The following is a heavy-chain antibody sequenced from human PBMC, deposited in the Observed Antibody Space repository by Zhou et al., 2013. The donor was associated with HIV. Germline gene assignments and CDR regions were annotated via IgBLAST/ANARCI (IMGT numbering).Heavy chain of an antibody. V-gene: IGHV1-3*04. D-gene: IGHD6-19*01. Sequence: QVQLVQSGAEVKKPGASVQVSCRTSGYNFTTYSIHWVRQAPGQRPEWMGRINTGNGNTRYSQRFQGRVSISRDTSASATYMVLSSLKSEDTAVYYCARDPPIAVDTLPPTFDLWGQGTMVTVSS. CDR2: INTGNGNT. CDR3: ARDPPIAVDTLPPTFDL. J-gene: IGHJ3*01. CDR1: GYNFTTYS.